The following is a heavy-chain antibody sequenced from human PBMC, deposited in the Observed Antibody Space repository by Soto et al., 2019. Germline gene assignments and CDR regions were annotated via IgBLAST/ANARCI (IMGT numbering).Heavy chain of an antibody. CDR1: GYTFTSYG. V-gene: IGHV1-18*01. CDR2: INGYNGNT. Sequence: QVQLVQSGAEVKKPGASVKVSCKASGYTFTSYGISWVRQAPGQGLEWMGWINGYNGNTNHAQKLQGRVTMSTDTSTSTAYMELRSLRSDYTAVYYCARMGAVPYYYYGMDVWGQGTTVTVSS. D-gene: IGHD3-16*01. CDR3: ARMGAVPYYYYGMDV. J-gene: IGHJ6*02.